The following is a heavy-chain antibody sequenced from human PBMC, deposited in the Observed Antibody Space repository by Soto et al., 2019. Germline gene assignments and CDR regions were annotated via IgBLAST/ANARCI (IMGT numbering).Heavy chain of an antibody. CDR3: ARESYYDILTGSYYYYYGMDV. J-gene: IGHJ6*02. V-gene: IGHV4-34*01. CDR1: GGSISSYS. Sequence: ETLSLTCAVYGGSISSYSWSWIRQPPGKALEWIGQTNHRGTTNYNPSLKSRVTISVDTSKNQFSLKLSSVTAADTAVYYCARESYYDILTGSYYYYYGMDVWGQGTTV. CDR2: TNHRGTT. D-gene: IGHD3-9*01.